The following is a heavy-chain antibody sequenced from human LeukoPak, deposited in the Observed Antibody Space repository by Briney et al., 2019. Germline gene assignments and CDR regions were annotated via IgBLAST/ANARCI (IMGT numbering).Heavy chain of an antibody. CDR3: GKTTTGYSSGRYPAWPVDY. CDR2: IYYSGST. D-gene: IGHD6-19*01. J-gene: IGHJ4*02. V-gene: IGHV4-59*08. Sequence: SETLSLTCTVSGGSISSYYWSWIRQPPGKGLEWIGYIYYSGSTNYNPSLKSRVTISVDTSKNQFSLKLSSVTAADTAVYYCGKTTTGYSSGRYPAWPVDYWGQGTLVTVSS. CDR1: GGSISSYY.